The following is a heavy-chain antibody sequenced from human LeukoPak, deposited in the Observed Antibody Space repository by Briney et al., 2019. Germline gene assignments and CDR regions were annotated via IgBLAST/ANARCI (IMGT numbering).Heavy chain of an antibody. D-gene: IGHD3-10*01. CDR3: ARLLLWFGEYFDY. J-gene: IGHJ4*02. Sequence: SETLSLTCTVSGGSISSSSYYWGWIRQPPGKGLEWIGSIYYSGSTYYNPSLKSRVTISVDTSKNQFSLKLSSVTAADTAVYYCARLLLWFGEYFDYWGQGTLVTVSP. V-gene: IGHV4-39*07. CDR1: GGSISSSSYY. CDR2: IYYSGST.